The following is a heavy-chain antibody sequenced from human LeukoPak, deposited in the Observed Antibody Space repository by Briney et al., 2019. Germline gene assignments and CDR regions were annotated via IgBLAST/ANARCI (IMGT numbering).Heavy chain of an antibody. D-gene: IGHD6-19*01. CDR3: ATRTGGWFPY. Sequence: GGSLRLSRAASGFTLCTYLVSWVRQAPGKGLEWVANINQDGSEKYYVDSVKGRFTISRDNAKNSLYLQMNSLRAEDTAVYYCATRTGGWFPYWGQGTLVTVSS. J-gene: IGHJ4*02. CDR1: GFTLCTYL. CDR2: INQDGSEK. V-gene: IGHV3-7*01.